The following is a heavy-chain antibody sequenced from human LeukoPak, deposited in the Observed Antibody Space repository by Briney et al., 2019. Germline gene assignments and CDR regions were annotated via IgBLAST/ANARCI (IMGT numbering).Heavy chain of an antibody. CDR3: ARAERGYCSGGSCSYYDAYDI. D-gene: IGHD2-15*01. CDR2: ISSTCIYI. J-gene: IGHJ3*02. CDR1: GFAFNSYT. Sequence: WGSLRLSCAASGFAFNSYTINWVRQAPGKGLEWVSSISSTCIYIYYADSVKGRFTISRDNAKNSLYLQMNSLRAEDTAVYYCARAERGYCSGGSCSYYDAYDIWGQGTMATVSS. V-gene: IGHV3-21*01.